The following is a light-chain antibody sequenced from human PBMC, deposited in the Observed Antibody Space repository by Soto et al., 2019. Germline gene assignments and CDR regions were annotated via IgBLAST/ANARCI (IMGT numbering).Light chain of an antibody. J-gene: IGKJ5*01. CDR3: QQTYTALSIT. Sequence: DIQMTQYQSSLSASVGDRVTITCRASESIARHLNWYQQKPGKAPKLLIYAASSLQNGVPSRFRGGGSGTDFTLTISNLQPEDFATYYCQQTYTALSITFGQGTRLEIK. CDR1: ESIARH. CDR2: AAS. V-gene: IGKV1-39*01.